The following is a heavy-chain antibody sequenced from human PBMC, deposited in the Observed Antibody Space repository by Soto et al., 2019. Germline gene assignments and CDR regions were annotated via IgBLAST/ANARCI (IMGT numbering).Heavy chain of an antibody. CDR2: IRSKAYGGTT. D-gene: IGHD3-3*01. Sequence: GGSLRLSCTASGFTFGDYAMSWFRQAPGKGLEWVGFIRSKAYGGTTEYAASVKGRFTISRDDSKSIAYLQMNSLKTEDTAVYYCTREGITIFGVGPTYYYYMDVWGKGTTVTVSS. V-gene: IGHV3-49*03. CDR1: GFTFGDYA. J-gene: IGHJ6*03. CDR3: TREGITIFGVGPTYYYYMDV.